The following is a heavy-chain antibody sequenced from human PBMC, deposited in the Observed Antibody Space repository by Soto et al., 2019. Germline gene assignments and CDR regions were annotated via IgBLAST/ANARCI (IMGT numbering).Heavy chain of an antibody. D-gene: IGHD5-12*01. CDR3: VHRRDGYNSAFFDY. V-gene: IGHV1-69*13. Sequence: SVKVSCKASGGTFSSYAFSWVRQAPGQGLEWMGGIIRIFHTPTYAQKLQGRVTITADESTSTAYMELISLRSDDTAVYYCVHRRDGYNSAFFDYWGQGTLVTVSS. CDR2: IIRIFHTP. J-gene: IGHJ4*02. CDR1: GGTFSSYA.